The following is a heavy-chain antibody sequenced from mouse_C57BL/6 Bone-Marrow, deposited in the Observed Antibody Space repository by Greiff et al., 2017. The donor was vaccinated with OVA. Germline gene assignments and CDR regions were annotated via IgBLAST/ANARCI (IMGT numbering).Heavy chain of an antibody. D-gene: IGHD3-2*02. CDR3: ARYRAAQTMDY. CDR2: IRNKANGYTT. V-gene: IGHV7-3*01. Sequence: EVKLMESGGGLVQPGGSLSLSCAASGFTFTDYYMSWVRQPPGKALEWLGFIRNKANGYTTEYSASVKGRFTISRDNSQSILYLQMNALRAEDSATYYCARYRAAQTMDYWGQGTSVTVSS. CDR1: GFTFTDYY. J-gene: IGHJ4*01.